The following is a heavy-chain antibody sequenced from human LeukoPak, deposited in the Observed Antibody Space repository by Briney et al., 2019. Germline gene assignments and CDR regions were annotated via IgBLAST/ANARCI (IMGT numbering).Heavy chain of an antibody. Sequence: PGRSLRLSCAASGFTFSSYAMHWVRQAPGKGLEWVAVISYDGSNKYYADSVKGRFTISRDNSKNTLYLQMNSLRAEDTAVYYCAGEDSSSWCPDYWGQGTLVTVSS. CDR1: GFTFSSYA. V-gene: IGHV3-30*04. CDR3: AGEDSSSWCPDY. CDR2: ISYDGSNK. J-gene: IGHJ4*02. D-gene: IGHD6-13*01.